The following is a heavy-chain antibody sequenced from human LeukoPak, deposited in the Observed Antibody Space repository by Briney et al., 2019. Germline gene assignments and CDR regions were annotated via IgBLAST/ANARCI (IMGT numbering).Heavy chain of an antibody. CDR1: GFTFSSYS. D-gene: IGHD6-25*01. V-gene: IGHV3-48*02. J-gene: IGHJ4*02. CDR2: ISSSSSTI. Sequence: GGSLTLSCAASGFTFSSYSMNWVRQAPGKGLEWVSYISSSSSTIYYADSVKGRFTISRDNAKNSLYLQMNSLRDEDTAVYYCASGYSSESAGYFDYWGQGTLVTVSS. CDR3: ASGYSSESAGYFDY.